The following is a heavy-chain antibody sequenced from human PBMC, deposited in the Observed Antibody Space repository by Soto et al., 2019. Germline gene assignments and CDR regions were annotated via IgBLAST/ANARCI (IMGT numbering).Heavy chain of an antibody. J-gene: IGHJ5*02. D-gene: IGHD3-10*01. CDR1: GGSFSGYY. Sequence: SETLSLTCAVYGGSFSGYYFSGIRQPPGKGLEWIGEINQSGSTNYNPSLKSRVTISVDPSKNQFSLKLSSVAAADTAVYYCARANYKENWFDPWGQGTLVTVSS. V-gene: IGHV4-34*01. CDR3: ARANYKENWFDP. CDR2: INQSGST.